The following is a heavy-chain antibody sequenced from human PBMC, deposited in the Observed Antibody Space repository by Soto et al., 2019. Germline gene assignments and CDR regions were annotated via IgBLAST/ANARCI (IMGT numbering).Heavy chain of an antibody. D-gene: IGHD6-19*01. J-gene: IGHJ2*01. CDR2: IYPGDSDT. CDR3: TRPGSGSPTNDWYFDL. CDR1: GYSFINYW. Sequence: GESLKISCKGSGYSFINYWIAWVRQMPGKGLEWMGIIYPGDSDTRYSPSFQGQVTISADKSITTAYLHWSSLKASDTATYFCTRPGSGSPTNDWYFDLWGRGTLVTVSS. V-gene: IGHV5-51*01.